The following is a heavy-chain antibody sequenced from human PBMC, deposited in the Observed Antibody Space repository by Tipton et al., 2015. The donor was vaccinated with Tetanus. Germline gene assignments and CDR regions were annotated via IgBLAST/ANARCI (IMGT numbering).Heavy chain of an antibody. J-gene: IGHJ5*02. CDR2: ISAYNGNT. Sequence: QSXAEVKKPGASVKVSCKASGYTFTSYGISWVRQAPGQGLEWMGWISAYNGNTNYAQKLQGRVTMTTDTSTSTAYMELRSLRSDDTAVYYCARDPRNGIAAAAWFDPWGQGTLVTVSS. V-gene: IGHV1-18*01. CDR1: GYTFTSYG. CDR3: ARDPRNGIAAAAWFDP. D-gene: IGHD6-13*01.